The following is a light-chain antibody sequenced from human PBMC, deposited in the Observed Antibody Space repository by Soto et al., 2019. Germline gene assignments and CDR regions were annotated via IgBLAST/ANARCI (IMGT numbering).Light chain of an antibody. CDR1: QSVDSF. CDR2: DTS. Sequence: EIVLTKSPASLSFSPGERATLSCRASQSVDSFLAWYQQKPGRTPRLLIYDTSNRATGIPARFSGSGSGTDFTLTISRLEPEDFASYHCQQTYSDISFGGGTKV. V-gene: IGKV3-11*01. J-gene: IGKJ4*01. CDR3: QQTYSDIS.